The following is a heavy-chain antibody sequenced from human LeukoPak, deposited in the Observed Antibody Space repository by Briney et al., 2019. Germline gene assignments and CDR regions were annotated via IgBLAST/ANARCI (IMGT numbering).Heavy chain of an antibody. Sequence: GGSLRLSCAASGFTFGNYGMSWVRQAPGKGLEWVSAISGSGGSTYYADSVKGRFIISRDNSKNTLYLQMNSLRAEDTAVYYCATAPGLSPADAFDIWGQGTMVTVSS. CDR1: GFTFGNYG. V-gene: IGHV3-23*01. CDR3: ATAPGLSPADAFDI. CDR2: ISGSGGST. J-gene: IGHJ3*02. D-gene: IGHD3/OR15-3a*01.